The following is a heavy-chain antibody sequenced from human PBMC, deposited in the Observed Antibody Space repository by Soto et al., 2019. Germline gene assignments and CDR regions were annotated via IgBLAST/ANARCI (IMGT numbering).Heavy chain of an antibody. CDR1: GCTFSNYW. CDR3: TRGGTSATYWGLFYD. D-gene: IGHD7-27*01. J-gene: IGHJ4*02. Sequence: GGPLIRCWAASGCTFSNYWMHWVRQATVEGLVWVSRINGDGSTTTYADFVKGRFTISRDNAKNTLYLQMDSLGADDTAVYYCTRGGTSATYWGLFYDWGQGALVTVSS. V-gene: IGHV3-74*01. CDR2: INGDGSTT.